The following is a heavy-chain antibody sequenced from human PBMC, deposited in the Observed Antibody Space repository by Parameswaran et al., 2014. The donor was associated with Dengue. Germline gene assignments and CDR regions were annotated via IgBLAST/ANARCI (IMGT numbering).Heavy chain of an antibody. CDR1: GGSISSYY. CDR2: IYYSGST. V-gene: IGHV4-59*13. CDR3: ARILNYGDYEDPADYYFDY. D-gene: IGHD4-17*01. J-gene: IGHJ4*02. Sequence: ASETLSLTCTVSGGSISSYYWSWIRQPPGKGLEWIGYIYYSGSTNYNPSLKSRVTIPVDTSKNQFSLKLSSVTAADTAVYYCARILNYGDYEDPADYYFDYWGQGTLVTVSS.